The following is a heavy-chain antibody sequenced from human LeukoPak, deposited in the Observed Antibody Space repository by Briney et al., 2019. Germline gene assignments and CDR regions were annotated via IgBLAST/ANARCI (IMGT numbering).Heavy chain of an antibody. Sequence: SETLSLTCAVYGGSFSGYYWTWIRQPPGKGLEWIGEMNHSGSANYNPSLKSRVTISVDTSKNQCSLRLSSVTAADTAVYYCARDRGDRGPVDYWGQGTLVTVSS. V-gene: IGHV4-34*01. J-gene: IGHJ4*02. CDR3: ARDRGDRGPVDY. CDR1: GGSFSGYY. CDR2: MNHSGSA. D-gene: IGHD3-10*01.